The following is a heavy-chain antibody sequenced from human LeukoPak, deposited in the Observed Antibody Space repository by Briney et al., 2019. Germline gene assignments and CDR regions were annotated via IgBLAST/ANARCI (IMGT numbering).Heavy chain of an antibody. CDR3: ARDRATTLTTECDY. D-gene: IGHD4-17*01. J-gene: IGHJ4*02. V-gene: IGHV1-2*02. CDR1: GYTFTDYY. CDR2: INPNSGGT. Sequence: ASVKVSCKASGYTFTDYYMHWVRQAPGQGLEWMGWINPNSGGTNYAQKFQGRVTMTRDTSISAAYMELSRLRSDDTAVYFCARDRATTLTTECDYWGQGTLVTVSS.